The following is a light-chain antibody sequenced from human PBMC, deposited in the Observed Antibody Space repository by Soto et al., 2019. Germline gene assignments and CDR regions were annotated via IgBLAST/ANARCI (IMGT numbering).Light chain of an antibody. CDR1: QSVSSSY. CDR3: HQYGSSSWT. CDR2: GAS. Sequence: EIVLTQSPGTLSLSPGERATLSCRASQSVSSSYFAWYQQRFGQAPRLLIYGASSRATGIPDRFSGSGSGTDFTLTISRLVPEDFAVYYCHQYGSSSWTFGQGTKVEIK. J-gene: IGKJ1*01. V-gene: IGKV3-20*01.